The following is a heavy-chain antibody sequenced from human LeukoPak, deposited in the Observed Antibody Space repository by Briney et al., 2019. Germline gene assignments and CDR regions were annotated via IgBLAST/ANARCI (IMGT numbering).Heavy chain of an antibody. CDR2: ISYDGSNK. V-gene: IGHV3-30*18. CDR1: GFTFSSYG. CDR3: AKDRSSGWGFKDY. J-gene: IGHJ4*02. Sequence: PGGSLRLSCAASGFTFSSYGMHWVRQAPGKGLEWVAVISYDGSNKYYADSVKGRFTISRDNSKNTLYLQMNSLRAEDTAVYYRAKDRSSGWGFKDYWGQGTLVTVSS. D-gene: IGHD6-19*01.